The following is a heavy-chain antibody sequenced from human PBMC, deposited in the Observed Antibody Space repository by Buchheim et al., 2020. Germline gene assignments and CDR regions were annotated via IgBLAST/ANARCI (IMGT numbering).Heavy chain of an antibody. CDR3: ARSQFSDSEVDY. CDR1: GGSISSYY. J-gene: IGHJ4*02. Sequence: QVQLQESGPGLVKPSETLSLTCTVSGGSISSYYWSWIRQPPGKGLEWIGYIYYSGSTNYNPSLKSRVTISVDPSKNQFSLKLSSVTAADTAVYYCARSQFSDSEVDYWGQGTL. CDR2: IYYSGST. D-gene: IGHD3-3*01. V-gene: IGHV4-59*01.